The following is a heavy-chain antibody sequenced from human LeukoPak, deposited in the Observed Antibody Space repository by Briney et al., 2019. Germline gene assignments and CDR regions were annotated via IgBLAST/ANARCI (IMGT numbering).Heavy chain of an antibody. V-gene: IGHV1-24*01. CDR3: ATTPYIVVVPAATPPWFDP. J-gene: IGHJ5*02. D-gene: IGHD2-2*01. Sequence: ASVKVSCKVSGYTLTELSMHWVRQAPGKGLEWMGGFDPEDGETIYAQKFQGRVTMTEDTSTDTAYMELSSLRSEDTAVYYCATTPYIVVVPAATPPWFDPWGQGTLVTVSS. CDR2: FDPEDGET. CDR1: GYTLTELS.